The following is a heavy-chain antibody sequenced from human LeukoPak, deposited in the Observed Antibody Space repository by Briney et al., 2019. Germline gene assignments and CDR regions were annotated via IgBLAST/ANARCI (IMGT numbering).Heavy chain of an antibody. J-gene: IGHJ4*02. CDR2: IQYDGSNK. CDR1: GFSFSSYG. CDR3: AKEAHYGSGAH. Sequence: PGGSLRLSCAASGFSFSSYGIHWVRQAPGKGLEWVAFIQYDGSNKYYVDSVKGRFTISRDNSKNTLYLQMNSLRAEDTAVYYCAKEAHYGSGAHWGQGTLVTVSS. V-gene: IGHV3-30*02. D-gene: IGHD3-10*01.